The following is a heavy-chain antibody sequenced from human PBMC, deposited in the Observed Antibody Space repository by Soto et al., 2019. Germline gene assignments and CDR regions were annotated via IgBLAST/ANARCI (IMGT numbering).Heavy chain of an antibody. CDR2: LYDVDGS. CDR1: GLTISGKKY. CDR3: ATWHEREHAYDV. V-gene: IGHV3-53*01. J-gene: IGHJ3*01. Sequence: DVQLVESGGGLIQPGESLRLSCAAFGLTISGKKYVAWVRQAPGKGLEWGSALYDVDGSFYADSVQGRFTTSSDSSKTTVYLQMNDLRPDDTAVYYCATWHEREHAYDVWGQGTTVTVSS. D-gene: IGHD1-1*01.